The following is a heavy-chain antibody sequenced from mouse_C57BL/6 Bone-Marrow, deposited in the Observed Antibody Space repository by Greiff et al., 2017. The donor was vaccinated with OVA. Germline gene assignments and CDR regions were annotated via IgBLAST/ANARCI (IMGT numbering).Heavy chain of an antibody. V-gene: IGHV1-52*01. D-gene: IGHD1-1*01. CDR1: GYTFTSYW. CDR2: IDPSDSET. J-gene: IGHJ3*01. CDR3: ARYAGSSPWFAY. Sequence: QVQLQQPGAELVRPGSSVKLSCKASGYTFTSYWMHWVKQRPIQGLEWIGNIDPSDSETHYNQKFKDKATLTVDKSSSTAYTQLSSLTSEDSAVYYCARYAGSSPWFAYWGQGTLVTVSA.